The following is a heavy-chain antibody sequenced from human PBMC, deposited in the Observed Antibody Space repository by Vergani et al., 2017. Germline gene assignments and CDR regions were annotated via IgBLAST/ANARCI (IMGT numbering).Heavy chain of an antibody. Sequence: QVQLVQSGAEVKKPGASVKVSCKASGYTFTSYGISWVRQAPGQGLERMGWISAYNGNTNYAQKLQGRVTMTTDTSTSTAYMELRSLRSDDTAVYYCARDPRISSSWYDRRQSSPPGPHYWGQGTLVTVSS. CDR3: ARDPRISSSWYDRRQSSPPGPHY. V-gene: IGHV1-18*01. CDR1: GYTFTSYG. CDR2: ISAYNGNT. J-gene: IGHJ4*02. D-gene: IGHD6-13*01.